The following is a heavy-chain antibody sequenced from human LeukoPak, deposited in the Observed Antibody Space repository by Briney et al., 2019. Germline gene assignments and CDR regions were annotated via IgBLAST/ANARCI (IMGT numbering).Heavy chain of an antibody. CDR2: IKKDGSEI. CDR3: ARVDFWSGGNY. J-gene: IGHJ4*02. V-gene: IGHV3-7*01. D-gene: IGHD3-3*01. CDR1: GFTFSDYG. Sequence: PGGSLRLSCAASGFTFSDYGMQWVRQAPGKGLEWVANIKKDGSEIYYVDSVKGRFTISRDNAKNSLYLQMNSLRAEDTALYYCARVDFWSGGNYWGQGTLVTVSS.